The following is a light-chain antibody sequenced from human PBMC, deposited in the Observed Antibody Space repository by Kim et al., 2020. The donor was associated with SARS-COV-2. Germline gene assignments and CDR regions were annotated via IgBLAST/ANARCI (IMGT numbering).Light chain of an antibody. Sequence: APGNTSRIACGGNNIGSKSVHWYQQQPGQAPVLVIYYDSDRPSGIPERFSGSNSGNTATLTISRVEAGDEADYYCQVWDSSSDHRVFGGGTQLTVL. CDR2: YDS. CDR3: QVWDSSSDHRV. CDR1: NIGSKS. J-gene: IGLJ3*02. V-gene: IGLV3-21*04.